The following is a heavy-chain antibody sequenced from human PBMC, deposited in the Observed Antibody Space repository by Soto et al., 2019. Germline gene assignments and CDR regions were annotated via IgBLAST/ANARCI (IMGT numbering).Heavy chain of an antibody. D-gene: IGHD5-18*01. CDR3: ARGGYSYGYHYYYGMDV. J-gene: IGHJ6*02. CDR2: IYYSGST. CDR1: GGSISSYY. Sequence: SETLSLTCTVSGGSISSYYWSWIRQPPGKGLEWIGYIYYSGSTNYNPSLKSRVTISVDTSKNQFSLKLSSVTAADTAVYYCARGGYSYGYHYYYGMDVWGQGTTVTVSS. V-gene: IGHV4-59*01.